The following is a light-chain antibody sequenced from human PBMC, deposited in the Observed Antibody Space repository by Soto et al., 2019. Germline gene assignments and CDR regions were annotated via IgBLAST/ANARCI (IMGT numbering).Light chain of an antibody. CDR2: DVS. V-gene: IGLV2-14*03. J-gene: IGLJ2*01. CDR3: SSYTSSRTRV. CDR1: SYDVGGHTS. Sequence: QSVLTQPASVSGSPGQSISISCTGTSYDVGGHTSVSWYQHHPGKAPKLMIYDVSYRHSGVSNRFSGSKSGNTASQTISVVQAEDEADYYCSSYTSSRTRVFGGGTKLTVL.